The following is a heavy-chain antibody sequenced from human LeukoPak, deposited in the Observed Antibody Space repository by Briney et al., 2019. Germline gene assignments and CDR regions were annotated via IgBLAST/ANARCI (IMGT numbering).Heavy chain of an antibody. CDR3: ARARVTTFDY. Sequence: SQTLPLTCTVSGGSISSYYWSWIRQPPGKGLEWIGYIYYSGSTNYNPSLKSRVTISVDTSKNQFSLKLSSVTAADTAVYYCARARVTTFDYWGQGTLVTVSS. CDR2: IYYSGST. V-gene: IGHV4-59*01. CDR1: GGSISSYY. J-gene: IGHJ4*02. D-gene: IGHD4-17*01.